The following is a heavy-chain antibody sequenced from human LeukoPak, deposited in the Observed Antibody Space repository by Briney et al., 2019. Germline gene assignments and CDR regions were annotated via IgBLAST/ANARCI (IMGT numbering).Heavy chain of an antibody. CDR1: GYTFTNHA. J-gene: IGHJ5*01. Sequence: ASVKVSCKASGYTFTNHAMHWVRQAPGQGLEWMGWIDTANGNTKYLQKFQGGVTITRDTSARIVYMELSSLRFEDTALYYCARPGASSPGNWFASWGQGSLVTVSS. CDR3: ARPGASSPGNWFAS. D-gene: IGHD6-13*01. V-gene: IGHV1-3*04. CDR2: IDTANGNT.